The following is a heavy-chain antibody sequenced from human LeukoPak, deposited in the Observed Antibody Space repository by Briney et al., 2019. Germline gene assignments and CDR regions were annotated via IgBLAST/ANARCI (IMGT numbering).Heavy chain of an antibody. D-gene: IGHD4-17*01. Sequence: SETLSLTCTVSGYSISSGYYWGWIRQPPGKGLEWIGSIYHSGSTYYNPSLKSRVTISVDTSKNQFSLKLSSVTAADTAVYYCARGAGQNGDYFDYWGQGTLVTVSS. CDR1: GYSISSGYY. CDR3: ARGAGQNGDYFDY. V-gene: IGHV4-38-2*02. J-gene: IGHJ4*02. CDR2: IYHSGST.